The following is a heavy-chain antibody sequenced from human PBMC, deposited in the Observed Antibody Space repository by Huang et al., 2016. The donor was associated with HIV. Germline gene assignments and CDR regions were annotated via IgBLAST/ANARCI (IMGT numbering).Heavy chain of an antibody. CDR3: AKGGRAAAVMDV. Sequence: QVQLVESGGGVVQPGRSLRLSCAASGFTFSSYGMHWVRQAPGKGLGWVAVISDDKSNKYYADSVKGRLTISRDNYKNTLYLQINSLTTEDTAVYYCAKGGRAAAVMDVWGKGTTVTVSS. V-gene: IGHV3-30*18. D-gene: IGHD6-13*01. CDR2: ISDDKSNK. CDR1: GFTFSSYG. J-gene: IGHJ6*04.